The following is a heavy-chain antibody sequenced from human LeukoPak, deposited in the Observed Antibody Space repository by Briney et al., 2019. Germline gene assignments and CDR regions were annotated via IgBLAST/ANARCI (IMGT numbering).Heavy chain of an antibody. CDR2: IYPGDSDT. CDR1: RYSFTSYS. CDR3: ARHGLPLGYCSSTSCSDNWFDP. J-gene: IGHJ5*02. Sequence: RQSLPFSSQGYRYSFTSYSIGWVRPMRRQGLEWMGRIYPGDSDTRYSPSFQGQVTISADKSISTAYLQWSSLNASDTAMYYCARHGLPLGYCSSTSCSDNWFDPWGQGTLVTVSS. V-gene: IGHV5-51*01. D-gene: IGHD2-2*01.